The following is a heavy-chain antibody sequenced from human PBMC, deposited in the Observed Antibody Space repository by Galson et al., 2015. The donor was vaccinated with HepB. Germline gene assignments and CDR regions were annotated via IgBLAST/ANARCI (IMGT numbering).Heavy chain of an antibody. D-gene: IGHD5-12*01. CDR3: AKDIVATIWDYFDN. CDR1: GFSFSTYG. Sequence: SLRLSCAASGFSFSTYGMHWVRQAPGRGLEWVAVISIDGRKKEYADSVKGRFTISRDNSRNTLYLQMNSLRVEDTAVYYCAKDIVATIWDYFDNWGQGTLVTVSS. V-gene: IGHV3-30*18. J-gene: IGHJ4*02. CDR2: ISIDGRKK.